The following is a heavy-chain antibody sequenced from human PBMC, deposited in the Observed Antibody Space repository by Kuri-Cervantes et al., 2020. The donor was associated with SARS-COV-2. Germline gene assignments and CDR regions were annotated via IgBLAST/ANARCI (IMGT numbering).Heavy chain of an antibody. CDR2: TRNKAYNYTT. Sequence: GGSLRLSCAASGFIFSDHYMDWVRQAPGKGLEWVGRTRNKAYNYTTEYAASVRGRFTISKDDSKNSLYLQMNSLKTEDTAVYYCARDRAYYYDSTDYWGQGTLVTVSS. CDR1: GFIFSDHY. V-gene: IGHV3-72*01. D-gene: IGHD3-22*01. CDR3: ARDRAYYYDSTDY. J-gene: IGHJ4*02.